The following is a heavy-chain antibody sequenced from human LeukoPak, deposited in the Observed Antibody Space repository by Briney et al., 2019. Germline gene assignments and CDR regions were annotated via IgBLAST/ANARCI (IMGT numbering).Heavy chain of an antibody. J-gene: IGHJ3*02. CDR3: ASGFVVVTAIRGGDAFDI. Sequence: SVKVSCKASGGTFSSYAISWVRQAPGQGLEWMGRIIPIFGIANYAQKFQGRVTITADKSTSTAYMEPSSLRSEDTAVYYCASGFVVVTAIRGGDAFDIWGQGTMVTVSS. CDR1: GGTFSSYA. V-gene: IGHV1-69*04. D-gene: IGHD2-21*02. CDR2: IIPIFGIA.